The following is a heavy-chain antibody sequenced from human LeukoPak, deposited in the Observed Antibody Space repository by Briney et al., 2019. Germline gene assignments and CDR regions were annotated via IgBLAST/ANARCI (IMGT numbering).Heavy chain of an antibody. J-gene: IGHJ4*02. CDR1: GFTFSNAW. V-gene: IGHV3-15*01. Sequence: PGGSLRLSCAASGFTFSNAWMSWVRQAPGKGLEWVGRIKSKTDGGTTDYAAPVKGRFTISRDDSKNTLYLQMNSLKTGDTAVYYCTTFAVRGPIDYWGQGTLVTVSS. CDR2: IKSKTDGGTT. D-gene: IGHD3-10*01. CDR3: TTFAVRGPIDY.